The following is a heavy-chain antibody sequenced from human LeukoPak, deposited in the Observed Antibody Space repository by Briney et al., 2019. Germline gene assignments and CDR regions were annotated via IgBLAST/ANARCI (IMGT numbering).Heavy chain of an antibody. V-gene: IGHV3-21*01. CDR1: GFAFSGYG. Sequence: PGGSLRLSCAASGFAFSGYGMNWVRQAPGKGLEWISSISSSSTYIYYADSVEGRFTISRDDAKNSLYLQMNSLRAEDTAVYYCARSSRDNWNDVGDRWFDPWGQGTLVTVSS. CDR2: ISSSSTYI. CDR3: ARSSRDNWNDVGDRWFDP. D-gene: IGHD1-1*01. J-gene: IGHJ5*02.